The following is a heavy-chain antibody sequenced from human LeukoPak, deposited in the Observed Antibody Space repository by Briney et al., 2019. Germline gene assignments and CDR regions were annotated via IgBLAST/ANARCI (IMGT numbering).Heavy chain of an antibody. Sequence: SGGSLRLSCAASGFTFSSYAMSWVRQAPGKGLEWVSAISGSGGSTYYADSVKGRFTISRDNSKNTLYLQMNSLRAEDTAVYYCAKEYSSSSYYYYGIDVWGQGTTVTVSS. D-gene: IGHD6-6*01. CDR2: ISGSGGST. V-gene: IGHV3-23*01. J-gene: IGHJ6*02. CDR3: AKEYSSSSYYYYGIDV. CDR1: GFTFSSYA.